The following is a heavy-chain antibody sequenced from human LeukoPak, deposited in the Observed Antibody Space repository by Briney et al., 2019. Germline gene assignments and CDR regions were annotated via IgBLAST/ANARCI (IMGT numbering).Heavy chain of an antibody. J-gene: IGHJ5*02. CDR3: ARGRPPGIAAAGWFDP. CDR1: GGSVSSGSYS. CDR2: IYHSGST. D-gene: IGHD6-13*01. V-gene: IGHV4-30-2*01. Sequence: SETLSLTCTVSGGSVSSGSYSWSWIRQPPGKGLEWIGYIYHSGSTYYNPSLKSRVTISVDRSKNQFSLKLSSVTAADTAVYYCARGRPPGIAAAGWFDPWGQGTLVTVSS.